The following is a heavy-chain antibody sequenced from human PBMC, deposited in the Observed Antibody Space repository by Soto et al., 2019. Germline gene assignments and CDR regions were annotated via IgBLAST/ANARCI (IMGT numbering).Heavy chain of an antibody. D-gene: IGHD1-26*01. V-gene: IGHV1-18*01. Sequence: QVHLVQSGAEVKKPGASVKVSCKGSGYAFTTYGITWVRQAPGQGLEWMGWISAHNGNTNDAKKLQGRGTMTRETSTSTTNMELRSLGSDDTAVCYCAGGMYGHFSGKGVLVNVTS. CDR3: AGGMYGHF. J-gene: IGHJ4*02. CDR1: GYAFTTYG. CDR2: ISAHNGNT.